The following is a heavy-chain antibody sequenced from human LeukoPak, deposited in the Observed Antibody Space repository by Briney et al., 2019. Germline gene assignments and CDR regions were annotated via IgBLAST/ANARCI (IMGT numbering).Heavy chain of an antibody. CDR2: ISNTDETR. D-gene: IGHD6-19*01. J-gene: IGHJ4*02. CDR1: GFNFRSYE. V-gene: IGHV3-48*03. CDR3: AREIVSAVAGNFDY. Sequence: GGSLRLSCAASGFNFRSYEMNWVRQAPGKGLEWVSYISNTDETRTYADSVKGRFTISRDNAKNSLHLEMNSLRAEDTAVYYCAREIVSAVAGNFDYWGQGTLVTVSS.